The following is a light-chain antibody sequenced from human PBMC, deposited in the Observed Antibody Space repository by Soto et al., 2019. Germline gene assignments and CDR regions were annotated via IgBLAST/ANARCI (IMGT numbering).Light chain of an antibody. CDR1: SSDVGGYNF. CDR2: DVS. J-gene: IGLJ2*01. V-gene: IGLV2-14*01. Sequence: QSALTQSASVSGSPGQSITISCTGTSSDVGGYNFVSWYQQHPGKAPKLMIYDVSNRPSGVSNRFSGSKSGNTASLTISGLQAEDEADYYCSSYTSSSTLVVFGGGTKLTVL. CDR3: SSYTSSSTLVV.